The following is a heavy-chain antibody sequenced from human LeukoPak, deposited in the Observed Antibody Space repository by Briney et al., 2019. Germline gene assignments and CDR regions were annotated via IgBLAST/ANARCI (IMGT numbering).Heavy chain of an antibody. D-gene: IGHD3-9*01. J-gene: IGHJ6*03. Sequence: ASVKVSCKASGGTFSSYAISWVRQAPGQGLEWMGGIIPIFGTANYAQKFQGRVTITADESTSTAYMELSSLRSEDTAVYYCARGSDYYDILTGPSMDVWGKGTTVTVSS. V-gene: IGHV1-69*13. CDR3: ARGSDYYDILTGPSMDV. CDR2: IIPIFGTA. CDR1: GGTFSSYA.